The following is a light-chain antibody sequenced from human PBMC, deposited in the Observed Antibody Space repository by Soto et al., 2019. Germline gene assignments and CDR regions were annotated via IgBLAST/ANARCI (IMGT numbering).Light chain of an antibody. CDR1: QGIRSD. CDR3: LQHNSDPYS. J-gene: IGKJ2*01. CDR2: DAS. V-gene: IGKV1-17*01. Sequence: DIQMTQSPSSLSASVGDRVTITCRSSQGIRSDLGWYQQKSVKAPKRLIYDASSLQSGVPSRFSGSGSGTAYTLTFHSLQPEDLEAYYRLQHNSDPYSLGQAPELEIK.